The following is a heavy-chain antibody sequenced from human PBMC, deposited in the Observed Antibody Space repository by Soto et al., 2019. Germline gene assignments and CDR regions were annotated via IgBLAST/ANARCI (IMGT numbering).Heavy chain of an antibody. CDR3: AREGYSSSSYYYYMDG. Sequence: GGTFRIYNRILGRQENGQGLEWMGRIIPILGIANYAQKFQGRVTITADKSTSTAYMELSSLRSEDTAVYYCAREGYSSSSYYYYMDGWGKGTTVTVSS. CDR1: GGTFRIYN. D-gene: IGHD6-6*01. CDR2: IIPILGIA. J-gene: IGHJ6*03. V-gene: IGHV1-69*04.